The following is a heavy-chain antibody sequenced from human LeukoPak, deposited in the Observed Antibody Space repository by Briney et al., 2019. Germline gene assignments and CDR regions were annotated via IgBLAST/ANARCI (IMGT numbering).Heavy chain of an antibody. J-gene: IGHJ4*02. CDR1: GVSMNLYH. D-gene: IGHD3-16*01. CDR3: AREQDASNSRPFDY. CDR2: IDSSGNT. V-gene: IGHV4-4*07. Sequence: SETLSLTCTVSGVSMNLYHWSWIRQPAGKGLEWIGRIDSSGNTNHNPTLKSRVRLSVDTSKRQFSLKLNSVTAADTAVYYCAREQDASNSRPFDYWGQGALVTVSS.